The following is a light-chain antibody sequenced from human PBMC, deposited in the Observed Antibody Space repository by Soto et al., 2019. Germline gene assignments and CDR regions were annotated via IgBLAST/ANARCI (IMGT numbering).Light chain of an antibody. CDR2: SAP. V-gene: IGKV1-12*01. CDR3: QQAKSFPIT. J-gene: IGKJ5*01. Sequence: IQVTQYTPSMAASVGDRVTITCLASQDIGNWMTWYQQKPGKAPKLLIYSAPTLVRGVPSRFSGSGSGTEFTLTISGLQPEDSLTYYCQQAKSFPITFGQRTRPAN. CDR1: QDIGNW.